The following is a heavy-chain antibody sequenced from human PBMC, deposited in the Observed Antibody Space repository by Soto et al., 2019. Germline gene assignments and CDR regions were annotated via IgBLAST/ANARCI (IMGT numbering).Heavy chain of an antibody. CDR1: GGSISSGGYY. J-gene: IGHJ5*02. D-gene: IGHD3-3*01. CDR2: IYYSGST. V-gene: IGHV4-31*03. CDR3: ARGGIFGVVTFIDP. Sequence: QVQLQESGPGLVKPSQTLSLTCTVSGGSISSGGYYWSWIRQHPGKGLEWIGYIYYSGSTYYNPSLKRRVTISVDTAKNQFSLKLSSVTAADTAVYYCARGGIFGVVTFIDPWGQGTLVTVSS.